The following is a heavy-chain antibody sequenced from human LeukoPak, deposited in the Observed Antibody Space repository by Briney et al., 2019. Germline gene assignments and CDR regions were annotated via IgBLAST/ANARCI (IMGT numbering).Heavy chain of an antibody. J-gene: IGHJ6*02. Sequence: GGSLRLSCAASGFTFSSYAMSWVRQAPGKGLEWVSAISGSGGSTYYADSVKGRFTISRDDSKNTLYLQMNSLRAEDTAVYYCAKDVVLRYFAGMDVWVQGTTVTVSS. D-gene: IGHD3-9*01. V-gene: IGHV3-23*01. CDR1: GFTFSSYA. CDR3: AKDVVLRYFAGMDV. CDR2: ISGSGGST.